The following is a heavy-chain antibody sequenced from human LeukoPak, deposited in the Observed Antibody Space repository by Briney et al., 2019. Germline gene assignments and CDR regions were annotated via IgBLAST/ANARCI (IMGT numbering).Heavy chain of an antibody. CDR1: GYSISSGYY. Sequence: SETLSLTXAVSGYSISSGYYWGWMRHPPGKGLEWIGSIYHSGSTYYNPSLKSRVTISVDTSKNQFSLKLSSVTAADTAVYYCARAIIAVAGVYYFDYWGQGTLVTVSS. CDR2: IYHSGST. V-gene: IGHV4-38-2*01. D-gene: IGHD6-19*01. CDR3: ARAIIAVAGVYYFDY. J-gene: IGHJ4*02.